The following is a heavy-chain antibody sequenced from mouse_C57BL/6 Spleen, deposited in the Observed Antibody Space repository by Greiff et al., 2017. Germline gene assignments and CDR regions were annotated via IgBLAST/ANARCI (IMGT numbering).Heavy chain of an antibody. CDR1: GYTFTNYN. CDR2: INPNNGGT. J-gene: IGHJ2*01. V-gene: IGHV1-22*01. Sequence: EVQLKQSGPALVQPAASVQMSCKASGYTFTNYNVHWVMQSHGKSLEWIGYINPNNGGTSYNQKFKGKATLTVNKSSSTAYMELRSLTSEDSAVYFCERFGDDYEGRLFHYWRQGTTHTASS. CDR3: ERFGDDYEGRLFHY. D-gene: IGHD2-4*01.